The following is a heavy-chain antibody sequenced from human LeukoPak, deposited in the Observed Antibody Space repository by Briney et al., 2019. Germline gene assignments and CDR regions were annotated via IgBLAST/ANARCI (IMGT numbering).Heavy chain of an antibody. V-gene: IGHV4-39*01. Sequence: SSETLSLTCTVSGGSIGSSSYYWGWIRQPPGKGLEWIGSIYYSGSTYYNPSLKSRVTISVDTSKNQFSLKLSSVTAADTAVYYCASPYYYDSSGYFPIGYWGQGTLVTVSS. CDR2: IYYSGST. CDR3: ASPYYYDSSGYFPIGY. J-gene: IGHJ4*02. CDR1: GGSIGSSSYY. D-gene: IGHD3-22*01.